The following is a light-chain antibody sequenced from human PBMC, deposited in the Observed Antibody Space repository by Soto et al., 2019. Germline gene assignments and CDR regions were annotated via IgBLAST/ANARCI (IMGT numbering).Light chain of an antibody. J-gene: IGLJ1*01. Sequence: QSALTQPRSVSASPGQSVTISCTGTSSDVGGHNYVSWYQQHPGKAPKLMISSVNKRPSGIPDRFSGSKSGNTASLTISGLQPEDEADYYCCSYAGSYTYVFGTGTKLT. CDR2: SVN. CDR1: SSDVGGHNY. V-gene: IGLV2-11*01. CDR3: CSYAGSYTYV.